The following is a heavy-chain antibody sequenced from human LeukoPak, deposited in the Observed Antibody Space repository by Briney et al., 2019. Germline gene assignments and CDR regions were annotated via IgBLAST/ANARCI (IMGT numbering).Heavy chain of an antibody. CDR1: GFTFSSYG. CDR2: ISYDGSNK. Sequence: PGGSLRLSCAASGFTFSSYGMHWVRQAPDKGLEWVAVISYDGSNKYYADSVKGRFTISRDNSKNTLYLQMNSLRAEDTAVYYCAKEVIAAAAPDYWGQGTLVTASS. CDR3: AKEVIAAAAPDY. J-gene: IGHJ4*02. V-gene: IGHV3-30*18. D-gene: IGHD6-13*01.